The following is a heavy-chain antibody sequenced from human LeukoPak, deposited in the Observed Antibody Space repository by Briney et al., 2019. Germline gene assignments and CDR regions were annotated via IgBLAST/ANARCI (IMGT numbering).Heavy chain of an antibody. J-gene: IGHJ4*02. V-gene: IGHV4-61*02. D-gene: IGHD3-22*01. CDR1: GGSISSGSYY. CDR2: IHTSGST. CDR3: ARELYYYDPEGRIFDY. Sequence: TSETLSLTCTVSGGSISSGSYYWSWIRQPAGKGLEWIGRIHTSGSTNYNPSLKSRVTMSVDTSKNQFSLKLSSVTAADTAVYYCARELYYYDPEGRIFDYWGQGTLVTVSS.